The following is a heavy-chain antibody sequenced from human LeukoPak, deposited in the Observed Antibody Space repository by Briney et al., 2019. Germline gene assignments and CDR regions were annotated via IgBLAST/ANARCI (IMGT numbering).Heavy chain of an antibody. V-gene: IGHV1-18*01. CDR2: ISAYNGNT. CDR1: GYTFISFG. CDR3: ARDSITMVRGVHKSWFDP. D-gene: IGHD3-10*01. J-gene: IGHJ5*02. Sequence: GASVKVSCKASGYTFISFGISWVRQAPGQGLEWMGWISAYNGNTNYAQKLQGRVTMTTDTSTSTAYMELRSLRSDDTAVYYCARDSITMVRGVHKSWFDPWGQGTLVTVSS.